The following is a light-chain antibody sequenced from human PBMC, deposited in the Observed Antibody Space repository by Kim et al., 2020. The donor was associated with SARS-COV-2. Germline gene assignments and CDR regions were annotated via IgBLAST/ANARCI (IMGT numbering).Light chain of an antibody. CDR1: QSLLYTSNNQNY. CDR2: WGS. V-gene: IGKV4-1*01. Sequence: DIVMTQSPDPLAVSLGERATINCKSSQSLLYTSNNQNYMAWYQQKPGQPPLLLIYWGSTRHSGVPDRFSGSGSGTDFTLTISSLQAEDVAVYYCQQYYSSPITFGQGTRLEIK. CDR3: QQYYSSPIT. J-gene: IGKJ5*01.